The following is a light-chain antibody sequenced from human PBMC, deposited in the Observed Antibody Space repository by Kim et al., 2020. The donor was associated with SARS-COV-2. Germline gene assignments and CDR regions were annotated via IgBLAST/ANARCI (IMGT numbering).Light chain of an antibody. CDR2: DAS. CDR1: QSIDTS. V-gene: IGKV3-11*01. J-gene: IGKJ4*01. CDR3: QQRDSWPPAVS. Sequence: PGARATLSCRASQSIDTSLAWYQHRPGQPPRLLVYDASIRATGVPDRFSGSGSGTDFTLTISSLEPEDFSTYYCQQRDSWPPAVSFGGGTKVDIK.